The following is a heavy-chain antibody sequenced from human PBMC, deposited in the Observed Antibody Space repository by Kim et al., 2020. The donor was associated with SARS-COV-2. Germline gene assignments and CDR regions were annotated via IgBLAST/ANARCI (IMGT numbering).Heavy chain of an antibody. CDR2: ISNSGFMT. CDR1: GFTFSIYA. D-gene: IGHD2-15*01. J-gene: IGHJ4*02. V-gene: IGHV3-23*01. CDR3: AKCSGGSCSSSFDY. Sequence: GGSLRLSCAASGFTFSIYAMSWVRQVPGKGLEWVSGISNSGFMTYYTDSVKGRFTISRDNSKNTVYLEMNSLRGEDTAVYYCAKCSGGSCSSSFDYWGQGTLVTVSS.